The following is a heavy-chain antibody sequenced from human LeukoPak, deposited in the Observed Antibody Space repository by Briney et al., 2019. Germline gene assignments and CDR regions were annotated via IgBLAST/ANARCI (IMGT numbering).Heavy chain of an antibody. J-gene: IGHJ5*02. D-gene: IGHD2-2*01. CDR2: IGTGGDT. Sequence: GGSLRLSCVASGSTFSSYDMHWVRQATGKGLEWVSAIGTGGDTYYSGSVKGRFTISRENAKNSLYLQMNNLRAGDTAVYYCAKHPGPYCSSTSCKGGGWFDPWGQGTLVTVSS. CDR1: GSTFSSYD. CDR3: AKHPGPYCSSTSCKGGGWFDP. V-gene: IGHV3-13*01.